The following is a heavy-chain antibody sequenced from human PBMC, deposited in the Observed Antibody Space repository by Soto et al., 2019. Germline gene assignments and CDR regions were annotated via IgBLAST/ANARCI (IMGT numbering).Heavy chain of an antibody. D-gene: IGHD2-2*03. CDR1: GDSITSLY. CDR2: IHYNGNT. Sequence: SETLSLTCTVSGDSITSLYWSWIRQPPGKGLEWIGNIHYNGNTKYSPSLKSRVTMSVDTSKNHFSLKLISVTTADTAVYFCAREGNLGRWIQPLDSWGQGTLVTVSS. CDR3: AREGNLGRWIQPLDS. J-gene: IGHJ4*02. V-gene: IGHV4-59*01.